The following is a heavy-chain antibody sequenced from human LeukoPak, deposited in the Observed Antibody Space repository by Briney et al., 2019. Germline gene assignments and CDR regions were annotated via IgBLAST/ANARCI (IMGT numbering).Heavy chain of an antibody. V-gene: IGHV4-30-4*01. Sequence: PSQTLSLTCTVSGGSLSSGDYYWSWIRQPRGKGMEWIVYIYYSGSTYYNPPLKSRVTLSVDTSNNQFSQKLSSVTAADTAVYYCGRVVVVAATVVFDYWGERTLVTVSS. D-gene: IGHD2-15*01. CDR2: IYYSGST. CDR3: GRVVVVAATVVFDY. J-gene: IGHJ4*02. CDR1: GGSLSSGDYY.